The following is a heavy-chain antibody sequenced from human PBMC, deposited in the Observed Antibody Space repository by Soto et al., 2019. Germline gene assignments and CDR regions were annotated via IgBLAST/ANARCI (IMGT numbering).Heavy chain of an antibody. CDR3: AAAYYYDSSGYYYVPVDY. D-gene: IGHD3-22*01. J-gene: IGHJ4*02. V-gene: IGHV1-69*12. CDR1: GGTFSSYA. CDR2: IIPIFGTA. Sequence: QVQLVQSGAEVKKPGSSVNVSCKASGGTFSSYAISWVRQAPGQGLEWMGGIIPIFGTANYAQKFQGRVTITADESTSTAYMELSSLRSEDTAVYYCAAAYYYDSSGYYYVPVDYWGQGTLVTVSS.